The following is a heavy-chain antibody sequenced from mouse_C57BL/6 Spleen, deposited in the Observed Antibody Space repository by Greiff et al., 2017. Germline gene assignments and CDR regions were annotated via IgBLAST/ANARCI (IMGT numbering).Heavy chain of an antibody. CDR1: GYTFTSYW. Sequence: QVHVKQPGAELVRPGSSVKLSCKASGYTFTSYWMDWVKQRPGQGLEWIGNIYPSDSETHYNQKFKDKATLTVDKSSSTAYMQLSSLTSEDSAVYYCARLGDYYGSRGAWFAYWGQGTLVTVSA. D-gene: IGHD1-1*01. J-gene: IGHJ3*01. CDR3: ARLGDYYGSRGAWFAY. V-gene: IGHV1-61*01. CDR2: IYPSDSET.